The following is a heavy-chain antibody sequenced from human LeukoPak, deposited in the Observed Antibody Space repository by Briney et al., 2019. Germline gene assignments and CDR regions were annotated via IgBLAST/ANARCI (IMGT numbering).Heavy chain of an antibody. Sequence: GGSLRVSCAASGFTFCTYWMTWVRQAPGKGLEWVANINQDGTEKNYVDSVKGRFTISRDNAKNSLYLQMNSLRAEDTAVYYCSRNMGDYWGQGTLVTASS. D-gene: IGHD2/OR15-2a*01. CDR2: INQDGTEK. V-gene: IGHV3-7*04. CDR1: GFTFCTYW. J-gene: IGHJ4*02. CDR3: SRNMGDY.